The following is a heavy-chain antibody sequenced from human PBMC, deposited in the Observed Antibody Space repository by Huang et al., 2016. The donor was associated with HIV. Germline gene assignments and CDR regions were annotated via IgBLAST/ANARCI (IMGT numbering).Heavy chain of an antibody. Sequence: ETLSLTCIVSGASITDYYWSWIRQSPGKGLEWIGYIYHSGSTNYNPSLKSRVSMSVDTSRHQFSLNLNSVTTADTAVYYCATCSSIWYCSGKWFFDLWGRGTLVTVSS. CDR3: ATCSSIWYCSGKWFFDL. CDR2: IYHSGST. J-gene: IGHJ2*01. CDR1: GASITDYY. D-gene: IGHD2-15*01. V-gene: IGHV4-59*01.